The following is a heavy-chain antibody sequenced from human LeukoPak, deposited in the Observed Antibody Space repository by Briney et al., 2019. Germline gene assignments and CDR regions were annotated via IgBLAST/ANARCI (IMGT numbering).Heavy chain of an antibody. CDR3: AREKGFY. J-gene: IGHJ4*02. CDR1: GYAFTSYY. CDR2: IYPSAGGST. Sequence: GASVKVSCKASGYAFTSYYMHWVRQAPGQGLEWMGVIYPSAGGSTRYTQQFQGRVTMTRDTSTSTVYMELSSLISEDTAVYYCAREKGFYWGQGTLVTVSS. V-gene: IGHV1-46*01. D-gene: IGHD2-15*01.